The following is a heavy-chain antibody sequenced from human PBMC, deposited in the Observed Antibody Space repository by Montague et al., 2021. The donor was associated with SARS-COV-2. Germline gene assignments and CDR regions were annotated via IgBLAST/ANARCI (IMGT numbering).Heavy chain of an antibody. CDR2: IYYSGST. V-gene: IGHV4-39*01. CDR3: AAPGPPYYGSWSYLYFFDY. Sequence: SETLSLTCTVAGGSISSSSYYWGWIRQPPGKGLEWIGSIYYSGSTYYNPSLKSRVTISVDTSKNQFSLKLSSVTAADTAVYYCAAPGPPYYGSWSYLYFFDYWGQGTLVTVSS. J-gene: IGHJ4*02. D-gene: IGHD3-10*01. CDR1: GGSISSSSYY.